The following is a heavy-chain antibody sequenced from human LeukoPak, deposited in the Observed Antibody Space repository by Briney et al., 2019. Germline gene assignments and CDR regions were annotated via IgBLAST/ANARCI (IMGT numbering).Heavy chain of an antibody. V-gene: IGHV3-11*03. Sequence: GGSLRLSCAASGFTFSNAWMSWVPQAPGKGLEWVSYISRSSSYITYADSVKGRFTISRDNAKNSLYLQMNSLRGDDTAVYYCARRHHLASNYYGLDGWGQGTTVTVSS. J-gene: IGHJ6*02. CDR3: ARRHHLASNYYGLDG. CDR2: ISRSSSYI. D-gene: IGHD1-14*01. CDR1: GFTFSNAW.